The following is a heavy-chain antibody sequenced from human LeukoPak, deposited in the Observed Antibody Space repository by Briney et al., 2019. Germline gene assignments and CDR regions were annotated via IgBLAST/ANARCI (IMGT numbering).Heavy chain of an antibody. CDR3: ELGITMIGGV. J-gene: IGHJ6*04. CDR1: GFTFDDYG. V-gene: IGHV3-20*04. Sequence: GGSLRLSCAASGFTFDDYGMSWVRQAPGKGLEWVSGINWNGGSTGYADSVKGRFTISRDNAKNSLYLQMNSLRAEDTADYCAELGITMIGGVWGKGTTVTISS. D-gene: IGHD3-10*02. CDR2: INWNGGST.